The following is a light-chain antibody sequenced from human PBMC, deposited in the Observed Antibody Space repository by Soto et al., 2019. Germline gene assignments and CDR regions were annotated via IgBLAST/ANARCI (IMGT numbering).Light chain of an antibody. CDR3: QQRSNWPVT. CDR1: QSVSSY. Sequence: EIVLTQSPATLSLSPGERATLSCRASQSVSSYFAWYQQKPGQAPRLLIYDASNRATGIPARFSGSGSGTDFTLTISSLEPEDSAVYYCQQRSNWPVTFGQGTRVEIK. V-gene: IGKV3-11*01. CDR2: DAS. J-gene: IGKJ1*01.